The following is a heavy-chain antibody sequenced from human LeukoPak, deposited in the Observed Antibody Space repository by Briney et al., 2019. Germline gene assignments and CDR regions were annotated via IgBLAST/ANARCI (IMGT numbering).Heavy chain of an antibody. CDR3: ARSDWDYYWYFDL. CDR2: INHSGST. V-gene: IGHV4-34*01. D-gene: IGHD3-9*01. CDR1: GGSFSGYY. J-gene: IGHJ2*01. Sequence: SETLSLTCAVYGGSFSGYYWSWIRQPPGKGLEWIGEINHSGSTNYNPSLKSRVTISVDTSKNQFSLKLSSVTAADTAVYYCARSDWDYYWYFDLWGRGTLVTVSS.